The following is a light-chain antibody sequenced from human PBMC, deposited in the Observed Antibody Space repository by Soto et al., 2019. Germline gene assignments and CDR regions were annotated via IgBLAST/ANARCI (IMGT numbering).Light chain of an antibody. J-gene: IGKJ5*01. CDR2: AAS. CDR3: QQRNSYPIT. V-gene: IGKV1-9*01. CDR1: QAISSY. Sequence: DIQLTQSPSFLSASVGDRVTITCRASQAISSYLAWYQQKPGKAPKLLIYAASTLQSGVPSRFSGSGSETEFTLTISSLQPEDFSTYYCQQRNSYPITFGQGTRLEIK.